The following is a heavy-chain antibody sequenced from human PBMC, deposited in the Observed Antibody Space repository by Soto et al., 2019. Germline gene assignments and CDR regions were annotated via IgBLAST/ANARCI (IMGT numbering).Heavy chain of an antibody. J-gene: IGHJ4*02. CDR2: IYHSGST. CDR3: ASGQQLVRNY. CDR1: GGSISSGGYS. Sequence: QLQLQESGSGLVKPSQTLSLTCAVSGGSISSGGYSWSWIRQPPGKGLEWMGYIYHSGSTYFIPSLKRRVTISVDRSKNHFSLKLSSVTAADTAVYSCASGQQLVRNYWGQGTLVTVSS. D-gene: IGHD6-13*01. V-gene: IGHV4-30-2*01.